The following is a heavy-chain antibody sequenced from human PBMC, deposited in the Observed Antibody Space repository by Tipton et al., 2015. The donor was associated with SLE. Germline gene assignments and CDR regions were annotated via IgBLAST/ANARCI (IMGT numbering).Heavy chain of an antibody. Sequence: TLSLTCTVSGDSITSDYWTWIRQPPGKGLEWIGHIYTSGSTNYNPSLKSRVTISVDTSKNQISLKLRSVTATDTAVYYCAGTPWLVRFEYWGQGTLVNVSP. CDR2: IYTSGST. CDR3: AGTPWLVRFEY. CDR1: GDSITSDY. V-gene: IGHV4-4*08. D-gene: IGHD6-19*01. J-gene: IGHJ4*02.